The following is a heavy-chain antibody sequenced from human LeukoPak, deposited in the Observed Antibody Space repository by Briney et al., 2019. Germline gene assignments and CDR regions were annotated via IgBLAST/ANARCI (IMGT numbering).Heavy chain of an antibody. J-gene: IGHJ3*02. D-gene: IGHD3-22*01. V-gene: IGHV4-30-4*01. CDR1: GGSISSYY. CDR2: IYYSGST. Sequence: SETLSLTCTVPGGSISSYYWSWIRQPPGKGLEWIGYIYYSGSTYYNPSLKSRVTISVDTSKNQFSLKLSSVTAADTAVYYCARDPYYYDSSGYYFDAFDIWGQGTMVTVSS. CDR3: ARDPYYYDSSGYYFDAFDI.